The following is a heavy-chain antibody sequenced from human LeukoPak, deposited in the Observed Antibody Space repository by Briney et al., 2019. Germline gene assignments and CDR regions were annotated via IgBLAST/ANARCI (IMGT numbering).Heavy chain of an antibody. CDR1: GFTFSFYS. J-gene: IGHJ6*03. CDR3: ARTKSGYYLHYYYYYMDV. D-gene: IGHD3-22*01. V-gene: IGHV3-21*04. CDR2: ISSSSSYI. Sequence: GGSLRLSCAASGFTFSFYSMNWVRQAPGKGLEWVSSISSSSSYIYYADSVKGRFTISRDNAKNSLFLQMNSLRAEDTALYYCARTKSGYYLHYYYYYMDVWGKGTTVTVSS.